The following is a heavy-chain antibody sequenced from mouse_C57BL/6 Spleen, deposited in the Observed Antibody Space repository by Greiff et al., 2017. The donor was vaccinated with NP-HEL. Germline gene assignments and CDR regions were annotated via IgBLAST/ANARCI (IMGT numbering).Heavy chain of an antibody. J-gene: IGHJ1*03. CDR3: ARRTVVAHWYFDV. CDR1: GYSITSDY. CDR2: ISYSGST. D-gene: IGHD1-1*01. Sequence: DVKLQESGPGQAKPSQTLSLTCSVTGYSITSDYWNWIRKFPGNKLEYMGYISYSGSTYYNPSLKSRISITRDTSKNQYYLQLNSVTTEDTATYYCARRTVVAHWYFDVWGTGTTVTVSS. V-gene: IGHV3-8*01.